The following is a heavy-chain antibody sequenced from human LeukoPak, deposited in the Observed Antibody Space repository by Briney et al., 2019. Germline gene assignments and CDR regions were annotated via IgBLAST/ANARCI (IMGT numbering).Heavy chain of an antibody. Sequence: GGSLRLSCAASGFTFSGFWMHWVRQAPGKGLVWVSCISFDGSDATYADSVKGRFTISRDNSKNTLYLQMNSLRAEDTAVYYCAKTPTPYSSSWYDAFDIWGQGTMVTVSS. V-gene: IGHV3-74*01. CDR3: AKTPTPYSSSWYDAFDI. J-gene: IGHJ3*02. CDR2: ISFDGSDA. CDR1: GFTFSGFW. D-gene: IGHD6-13*01.